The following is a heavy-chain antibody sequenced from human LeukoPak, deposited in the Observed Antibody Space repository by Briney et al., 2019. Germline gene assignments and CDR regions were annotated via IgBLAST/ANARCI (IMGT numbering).Heavy chain of an antibody. CDR2: MNPNSGNT. Sequence: ASVKVSCKASGYTFTSYDINWVRQATGQGLEWMGWMNPNSGNTGYAQKFQGRVTMTRSTSISTAYMELSSLRSEDTAVYYCARGCLTSSGWYCVFDYWGQGTLVTVSS. D-gene: IGHD6-19*01. V-gene: IGHV1-8*01. CDR3: ARGCLTSSGWYCVFDY. CDR1: GYTFTSYD. J-gene: IGHJ4*02.